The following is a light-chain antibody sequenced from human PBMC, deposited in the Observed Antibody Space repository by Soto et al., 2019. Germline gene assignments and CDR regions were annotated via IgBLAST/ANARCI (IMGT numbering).Light chain of an antibody. CDR3: SAYTSSSTLYV. CDR1: SSDVGGYNY. Sequence: QSALTQPASVSGSPGQSITISCTGTSSDVGGYNYVSWYQQHPGKAPKLMIYEVNNRPSGVSNRFSGSKSGNTASLTISGLQAEDEADYYCSAYTSSSTLYVFGTGPKLTVL. CDR2: EVN. J-gene: IGLJ1*01. V-gene: IGLV2-14*01.